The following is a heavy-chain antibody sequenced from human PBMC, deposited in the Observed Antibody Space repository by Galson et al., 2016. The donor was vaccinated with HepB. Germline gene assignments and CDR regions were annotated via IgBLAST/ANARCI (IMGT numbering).Heavy chain of an antibody. CDR1: GFTFSSYS. V-gene: IGHV3-7*03. CDR3: ARGRGVDV. J-gene: IGHJ6*02. Sequence: SLRLSCAASGFTFSSYSMTWVRQAPGKGLEWVANIKQDGSEKYYVDSVKGRFTISRDNAKNSQYLQMNSLRGEDTAVYYCARGRGVDVWGQGTTVTVSS. CDR2: IKQDGSEK.